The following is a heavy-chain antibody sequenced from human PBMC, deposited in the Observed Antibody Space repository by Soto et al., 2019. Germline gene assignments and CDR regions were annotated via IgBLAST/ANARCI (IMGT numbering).Heavy chain of an antibody. D-gene: IGHD3-10*01. Sequence: GGSLRLSCAASGFTFSSYSMNWVRQAPGKGLEWVSSISSSSSYIYYADSVKGRFTISRDNAKNSLYLQMNSLRAEDTAVYYCARDIAQVYGLFDYWGQGTLVTVSS. V-gene: IGHV3-21*01. CDR1: GFTFSSYS. J-gene: IGHJ4*02. CDR2: ISSSSSYI. CDR3: ARDIAQVYGLFDY.